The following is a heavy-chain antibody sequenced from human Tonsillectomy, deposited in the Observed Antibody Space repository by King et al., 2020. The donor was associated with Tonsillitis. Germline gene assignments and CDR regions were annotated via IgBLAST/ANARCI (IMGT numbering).Heavy chain of an antibody. CDR3: ARLTTVTTWGDY. V-gene: IGHV3-11*01. J-gene: IGHJ4*02. Sequence: VQLVESGGGLVKPGGSLRLSCAASGFTFSNYYMSCIRQAPVKGLEWVSYISSSGTTIYYADPVKGRFTISRDNAKNSLYLQMNSLRAEDTAVYYCARLTTVTTWGDYWGQGTLVTVSS. CDR1: GFTFSNYY. D-gene: IGHD4-11*01. CDR2: ISSSGTTI.